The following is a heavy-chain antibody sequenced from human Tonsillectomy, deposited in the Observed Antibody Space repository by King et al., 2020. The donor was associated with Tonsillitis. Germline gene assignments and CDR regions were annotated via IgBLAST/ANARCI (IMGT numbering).Heavy chain of an antibody. CDR1: GLTFTNYT. V-gene: IGHV3-30-3*01. J-gene: IGHJ3*02. Sequence: VQLVESGGGVVQPGRSLRLSCAASGLTFTNYTMHWVRQAPGKGLEWVAVLSSDGANKYYSDSVQGRFTISRDNSKDTVYLRMYSMRPAETGAYYCATDRRDVISFSYGIDAFYTCGQGTTFSVSS. D-gene: IGHD3-16*01. CDR3: ATDRRDVISFSYGIDAFYT. CDR2: LSSDGANK.